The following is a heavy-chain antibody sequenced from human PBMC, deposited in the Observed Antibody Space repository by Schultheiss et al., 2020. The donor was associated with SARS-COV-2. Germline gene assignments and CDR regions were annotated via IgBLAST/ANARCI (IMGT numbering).Heavy chain of an antibody. CDR2: IYYSGST. CDR3: ARVPWNYGSGRWFDP. Sequence: SETLSLTCAVYGASISSGSYYWSWIRQPPGKGLEWIGYIYYSGSTNYNPSLKSRVTISVDTSKNQFSLKLSSVTAADTAVYYCARVPWNYGSGRWFDPWGQGTLVTVSS. J-gene: IGHJ5*02. D-gene: IGHD3-10*01. CDR1: GASISSGSYY. V-gene: IGHV4-61*01.